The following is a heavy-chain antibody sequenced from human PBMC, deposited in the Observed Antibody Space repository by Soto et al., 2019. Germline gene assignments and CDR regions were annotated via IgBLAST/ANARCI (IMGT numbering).Heavy chain of an antibody. CDR1: GFKFSNYA. J-gene: IGHJ4*02. V-gene: IGHV3-23*01. Sequence: PGGSLTLCCAASGFKFSNYAMSWVRPAPGKGLEWVSLISATGGGTYYADSVKGRSTISRDNSHNTLYLQVHSLTAEDTAVYYCAKDRRAGGNSAFYFDFWGQGAQVTVSS. CDR3: AKDRRAGGNSAFYFDF. D-gene: IGHD3-16*01. CDR2: ISATGGGT.